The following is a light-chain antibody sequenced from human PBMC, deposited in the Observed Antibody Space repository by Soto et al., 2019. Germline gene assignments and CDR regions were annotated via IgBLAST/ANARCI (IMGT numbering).Light chain of an antibody. J-gene: IGLJ3*02. CDR1: SSNIGGHS. V-gene: IGLV1-44*01. CDR2: TNN. CDR3: AAWHNSLNGWV. Sequence: QSVLTQPPSASGTPGQSVTISCSGSSSNIGGHSVNWYQQLPGTAPKLLIYTNNQRPSGVPDRFSGSKSGTSASLAITGLQSEDEDDYYCAAWHNSLNGWVFGGGTKVTVL.